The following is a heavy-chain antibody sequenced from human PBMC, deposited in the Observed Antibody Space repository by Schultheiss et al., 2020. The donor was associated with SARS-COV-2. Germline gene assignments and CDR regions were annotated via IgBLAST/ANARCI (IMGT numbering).Heavy chain of an antibody. D-gene: IGHD6-19*01. CDR1: GFTFSSYG. CDR3: ARGKQWLDDPYYYYGMDV. J-gene: IGHJ6*02. Sequence: GGSLRLSCAASGFTFSSYGMHWVRQAPGKGLEWVAVISYDGSNKYYADSVKGRFTISRDNSKNTLYLQMGSLRAEDMAVYYCARGKQWLDDPYYYYGMDVWGQGTTVTVSS. CDR2: ISYDGSNK. V-gene: IGHV3-30*03.